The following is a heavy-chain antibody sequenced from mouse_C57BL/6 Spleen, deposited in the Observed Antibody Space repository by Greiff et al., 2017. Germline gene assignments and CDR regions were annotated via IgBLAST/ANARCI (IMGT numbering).Heavy chain of an antibody. V-gene: IGHV5-6*01. CDR2: ISSGGSYT. Sequence: EVKVVESGGDLVKPGGSLKLSCAASGFTFSSYGMSWVRQTPDKRLEWVATISSGGSYTYYPDSVKGRFTISRDNAKNTLYLQMSSLKSEYTAMYYCARQYYINYEGAWFAYWGQGTLVTVSA. CDR1: GFTFSSYG. D-gene: IGHD2-5*01. J-gene: IGHJ3*01. CDR3: ARQYYINYEGAWFAY.